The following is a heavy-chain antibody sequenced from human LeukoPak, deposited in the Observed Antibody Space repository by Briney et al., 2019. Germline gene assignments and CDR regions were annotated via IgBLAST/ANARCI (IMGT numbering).Heavy chain of an antibody. J-gene: IGHJ4*02. CDR3: ARDHHCSSTSCRDY. V-gene: IGHV3-30*03. CDR1: GFTFSSYG. Sequence: GGSLRLSCAASGFTFSSYGMHWVRQAPGKGREWVAVISYDGSNKYYADSVKGRFTISRDNSKNSLYLQMNSLRAEDTAVYYCARDHHCSSTSCRDYWGQGTLVTVSS. CDR2: ISYDGSNK. D-gene: IGHD2-2*01.